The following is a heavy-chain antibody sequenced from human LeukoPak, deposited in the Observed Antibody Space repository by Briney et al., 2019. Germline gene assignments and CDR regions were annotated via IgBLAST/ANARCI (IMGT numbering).Heavy chain of an antibody. CDR2: ISGSGGST. Sequence: GGSLRLSCTTSGFTFSSFAMSWVRQAPGKGLEWVSGISGSGGSTYYADSVKGRFTISRDNTKNTLYLQMDNLRDEATAVYYCAKDRENFDFWSGYQGDYFDYWGQGTLVTVSS. V-gene: IGHV3-23*01. D-gene: IGHD3-3*01. CDR3: AKDRENFDFWSGYQGDYFDY. CDR1: GFTFSSFA. J-gene: IGHJ4*02.